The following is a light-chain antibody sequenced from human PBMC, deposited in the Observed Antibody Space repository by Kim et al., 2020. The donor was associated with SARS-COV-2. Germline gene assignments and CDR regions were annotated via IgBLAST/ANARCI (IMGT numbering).Light chain of an antibody. J-gene: IGKJ2*01. V-gene: IGKV3-15*01. CDR1: QNVSGN. CDR2: GAS. CDR3: HQYTNWPEYT. Sequence: EIVMTQSPATLSVSPGERATLSCRASQNVSGNLAWYQQKPGQAPRLLIYGASTRAAGIPARFSGSGSGTDYSLTISNLESEDFAIYYCHQYTNWPEYTCGQGTKLEI.